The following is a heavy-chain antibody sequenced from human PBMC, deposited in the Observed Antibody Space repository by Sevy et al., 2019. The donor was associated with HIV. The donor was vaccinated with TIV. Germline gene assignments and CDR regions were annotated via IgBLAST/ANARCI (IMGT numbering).Heavy chain of an antibody. CDR3: ARIYGSGSYQWYYGMDV. J-gene: IGHJ6*02. Sequence: GGYLRLSCAASGFTFSSYWMSWVRQAPGKGLEWVANIKQDGSEKYYVDSVKGRFTISRDNAKNSLYLQMNSLRAEDTAVYYCARIYGSGSYQWYYGMDVWGQGTTVTVSS. D-gene: IGHD3-10*01. CDR1: GFTFSSYW. CDR2: IKQDGSEK. V-gene: IGHV3-7*03.